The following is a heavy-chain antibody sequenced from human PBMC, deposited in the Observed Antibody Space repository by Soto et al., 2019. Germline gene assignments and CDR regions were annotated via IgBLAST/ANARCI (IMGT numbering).Heavy chain of an antibody. D-gene: IGHD3-10*01. V-gene: IGHV3-7*03. J-gene: IGHJ4*02. Sequence: GSLRIACAASGFSSSSYWMNWVGQAPGKGLEWVANIKQDVSEKYYVDSVKGRFTISRDSAKNSLYLQMNSLRAEDTAVYYCARFYYHQRGWLPCFDYSGQGTLVTGSS. CDR1: GFSSSSYW. CDR3: ARFYYHQRGWLPCFDY. CDR2: IKQDVSEK.